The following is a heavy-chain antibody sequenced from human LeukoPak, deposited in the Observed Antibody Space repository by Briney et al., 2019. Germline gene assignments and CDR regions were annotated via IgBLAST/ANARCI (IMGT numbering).Heavy chain of an antibody. CDR2: FSPTMYT. J-gene: IGHJ5*02. Sequence: SETLSLTCSVSGDSIDSDLGNWIRQSPGKGLEWIGYFSPTMYTNYNPSLKSRVTISADTSKNQISLRLTSVTASDTAVYFCAKGWGKQVDWFDPWGQGTLVTVSS. CDR1: GDSIDSDL. D-gene: IGHD3-16*01. V-gene: IGHV4-4*08. CDR3: AKGWGKQVDWFDP.